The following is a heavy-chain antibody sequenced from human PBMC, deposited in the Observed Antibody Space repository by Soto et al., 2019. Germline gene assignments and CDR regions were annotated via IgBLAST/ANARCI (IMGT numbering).Heavy chain of an antibody. CDR3: AKDELAARTRPKTILTVMGV. J-gene: IGHJ6*03. CDR2: ISSRGTII. V-gene: IGHV3-11*01. CDR1: GFTFSDYY. D-gene: IGHD6-6*01. Sequence: QVQLVESGGGVVKPGGSLILSSAASGFTFSDYYLNWIRQAPRKGLERLPYISSRGTIIYYADSVQGRFTISRANAKNALYLQMNSPRVADTAVYYCAKDELAARTRPKTILTVMGVWGKGTTVTVSS.